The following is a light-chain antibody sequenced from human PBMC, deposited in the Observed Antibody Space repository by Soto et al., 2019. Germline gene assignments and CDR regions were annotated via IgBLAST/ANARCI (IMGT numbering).Light chain of an antibody. J-gene: IGLJ1*01. CDR3: RSYNGYSNHV. CDR2: GVN. Sequence: QSVLTQPASVSGSPGQSITISCTGTSSDVGGYNYVSWYRQTPGKAPKIMIYGVNNRPPGVSSRFSGSKSGNTASLTISGLPAEDEAYYYCRSYNGYSNHVFGTGTKVTVL. V-gene: IGLV2-14*01. CDR1: SSDVGGYNY.